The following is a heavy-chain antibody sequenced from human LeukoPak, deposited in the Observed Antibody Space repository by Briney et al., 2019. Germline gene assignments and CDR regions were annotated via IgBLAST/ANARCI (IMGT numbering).Heavy chain of an antibody. CDR1: GYTLTSYY. D-gene: IGHD3-10*01. CDR2: INPRGGST. V-gene: IGHV1-46*01. J-gene: IGHJ5*02. Sequence: GASVKVPCKASGYTLTSYYMHWVRQAPGQGLEWMGIINPRGGSTSYAQKFQGRVTMTRDTSTSTVYMELSSLRSEDTAVYYCARAYGSGSYRGSDWFDPWGQGTLVTVSS. CDR3: ARAYGSGSYRGSDWFDP.